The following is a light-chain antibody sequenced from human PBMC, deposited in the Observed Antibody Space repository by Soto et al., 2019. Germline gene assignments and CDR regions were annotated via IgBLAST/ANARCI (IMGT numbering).Light chain of an antibody. CDR2: GAS. V-gene: IGKV1-5*01. CDR1: QRIDRY. Sequence: DIQLTQSSSTLSASVGDRVTVTCRASQRIDRYLAWYQQKPGKAPKLLVYGASTLEGGVPSSFSGSGSATEFILTISSLQPDDFATYYCQQYKDGAWTFGQGTKVDIK. J-gene: IGKJ1*01. CDR3: QQYKDGAWT.